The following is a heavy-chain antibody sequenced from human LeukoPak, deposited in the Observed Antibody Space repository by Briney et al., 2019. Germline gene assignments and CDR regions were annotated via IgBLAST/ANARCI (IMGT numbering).Heavy chain of an antibody. CDR1: GGSISSFY. Sequence: SETLSLTCTVSGGSISSFYWSWVRQPAGKGLEWIGRINTSGNTNYNPSLKSRVTMSIDTSKNQFSLKLSSMTAADTAVYYCARAKRTFFDYWGQGTLVTVSS. V-gene: IGHV4-4*07. J-gene: IGHJ4*02. D-gene: IGHD3-16*01. CDR3: ARAKRTFFDY. CDR2: INTSGNT.